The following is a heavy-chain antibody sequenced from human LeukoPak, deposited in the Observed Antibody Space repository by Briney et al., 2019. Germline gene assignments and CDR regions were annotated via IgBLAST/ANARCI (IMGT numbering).Heavy chain of an antibody. CDR3: AKNKDYCSSSTCYYQNGMDV. CDR2: INHRGSST. D-gene: IGHD2-2*01. V-gene: IGHV3-23*01. CDR1: GFTFSDYY. J-gene: IGHJ6*02. Sequence: GGSLRLSCAASGFTFSDYYMSWIRQAPGKGLEWISAINHRGSSTYYTDSVKGRFTISRDNSKNTLYLQMNSLRAEDTAVYHCAKNKDYCSSSTCYYQNGMDVWGQGTTVAVSS.